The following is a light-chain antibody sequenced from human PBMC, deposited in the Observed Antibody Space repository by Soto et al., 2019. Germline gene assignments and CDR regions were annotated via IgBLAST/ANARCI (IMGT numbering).Light chain of an antibody. J-gene: IGLJ2*01. CDR3: CSYAGNYRV. CDR2: DVS. Sequence: QSALTQPRSVSGSPGQSVTISCTGTSSDIGGYNYVSWYQHYPGKAPKLMIYDVSERPSGVPDRFSGSKSGNTASLTISGLQVEDEADYYCCSYAGNYRVFGGGTKLTVL. V-gene: IGLV2-11*01. CDR1: SSDIGGYNY.